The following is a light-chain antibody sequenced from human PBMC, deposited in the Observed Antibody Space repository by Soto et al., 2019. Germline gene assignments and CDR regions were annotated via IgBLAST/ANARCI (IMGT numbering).Light chain of an antibody. CDR2: AAS. CDR3: QQYNSYSRT. J-gene: IGKJ1*01. Sequence: AIQMTQSPSSLSASVGDIVTIFCRASQGIRNDLAWYQQKPGKAPKLLIFAASNLQSGVPSRFSGSGSGTDFTLTISSLQPDDFATYYCQQYNSYSRTFGQGTKVDI. V-gene: IGKV1-6*01. CDR1: QGIRND.